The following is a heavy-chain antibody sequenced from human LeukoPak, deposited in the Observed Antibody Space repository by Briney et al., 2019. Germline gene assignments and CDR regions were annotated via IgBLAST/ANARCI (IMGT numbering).Heavy chain of an antibody. CDR3: ARDSATAAGLDLFDY. CDR1: GFTVSSNY. CDR2: IYSGGST. D-gene: IGHD6-25*01. J-gene: IGHJ4*02. Sequence: PGGSLRLSCAASGFTVSSNYMSWVRQAPGKGLEWVSVIYSGGSTYYADSVKGRFTISRDNSKNTLYLQMNSLRAEDTAVYYCARDSATAAGLDLFDYWGQGTLVTVSS. V-gene: IGHV3-53*01.